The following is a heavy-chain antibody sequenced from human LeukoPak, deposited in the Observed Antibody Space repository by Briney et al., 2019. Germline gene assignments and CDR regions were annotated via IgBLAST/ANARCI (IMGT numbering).Heavy chain of an antibody. D-gene: IGHD2-2*01. CDR1: GYTLTELS. CDR2: ISAYNGNT. Sequence: ASVKVSCKVSGYTLTELSMHWVRQAPGKGLEWMGWISAYNGNTNYAQKLQGRVTMTTDKSTSTAYMELSSLRSEDTAVYYCARDRGVTIDCSSTSCKNQDTAMATWGQGTLVTVSS. J-gene: IGHJ4*02. V-gene: IGHV1-18*01. CDR3: ARDRGVTIDCSSTSCKNQDTAMAT.